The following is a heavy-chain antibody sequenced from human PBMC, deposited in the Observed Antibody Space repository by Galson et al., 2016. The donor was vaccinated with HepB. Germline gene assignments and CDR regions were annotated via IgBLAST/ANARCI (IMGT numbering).Heavy chain of an antibody. J-gene: IGHJ4*02. D-gene: IGHD5-12*01. CDR1: VFTYSSDS. CDR2: ISSSSNYI. Sequence: SLRLSCAASVFTYSSDSMSWVRQAPGQGLEWVSSISSSSNYIYYADSVKGRFTISRDNTKNSLYLQMNSLRVEDTAVYYCARDHPRLSGYVYDYWGQGTLVTVSS. CDR3: ARDHPRLSGYVYDY. V-gene: IGHV3-21*01.